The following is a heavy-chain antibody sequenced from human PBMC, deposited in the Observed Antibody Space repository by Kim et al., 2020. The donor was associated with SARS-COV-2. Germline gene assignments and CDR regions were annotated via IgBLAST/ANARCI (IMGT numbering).Heavy chain of an antibody. CDR2: ISPSSTYT. D-gene: IGHD6-19*01. J-gene: IGHJ6*02. Sequence: GGSLRLPCAASGFIFDDYYMTWIRQAPGKGLEWDSYISPSSTYTNYADSVKGRFTISRDNARNSLYLQMNSLRAEDTALYYCARDISGGADGMDVWGQGT. CDR3: ARDISGGADGMDV. CDR1: GFIFDDYY. V-gene: IGHV3-11*06.